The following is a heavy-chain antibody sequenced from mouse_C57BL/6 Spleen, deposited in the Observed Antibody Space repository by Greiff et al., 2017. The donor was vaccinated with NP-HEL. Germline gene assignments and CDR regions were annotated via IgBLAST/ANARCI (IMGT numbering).Heavy chain of an antibody. CDR1: GYSFTGYF. CDR3: ARQAYGSSYADWYFDV. CDR2: INPYNGDT. V-gene: IGHV1-20*01. D-gene: IGHD1-1*01. J-gene: IGHJ1*03. Sequence: VQLQQSGPELVKPGDSVKISCKASGYSFTGYFMNWVMQSHGKSLEWIGRINPYNGDTFYNQKFKGKATLTVDKSSSTAHMELRSLTSEDSAVYYCARQAYGSSYADWYFDVWGTGTTVTVSS.